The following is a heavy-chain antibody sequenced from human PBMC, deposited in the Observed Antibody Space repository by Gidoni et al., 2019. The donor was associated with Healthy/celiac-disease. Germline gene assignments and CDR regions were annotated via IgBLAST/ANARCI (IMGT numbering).Heavy chain of an antibody. CDR3: ARSKQAPTIFGVVTEPFDY. J-gene: IGHJ4*02. D-gene: IGHD3-3*01. V-gene: IGHV3-30-3*01. CDR2: ISYDGSNK. Sequence: QVQLVESGGGVVQPGRSLRLSCAASGFTFSSYAMHWVRQAPGKGLEWVAVISYDGSNKYYADSVKGRFTISRDNSKNTLYLQMNSLRAEDTAVYYCARSKQAPTIFGVVTEPFDYWGQGTLVTVSS. CDR1: GFTFSSYA.